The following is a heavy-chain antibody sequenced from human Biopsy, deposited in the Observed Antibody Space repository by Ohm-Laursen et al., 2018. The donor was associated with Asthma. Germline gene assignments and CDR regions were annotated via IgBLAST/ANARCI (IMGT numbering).Heavy chain of an antibody. D-gene: IGHD3-22*01. Sequence: SLRLSCAASGFAASRDHMFWVRQAPGKGLEWVSVIYSGGTSHTADSVRGRFTISRDYSKNMLYLQMHSLRAEDTAVYYCARGDSSNWSHYYFDYWGQGTLVTVSS. J-gene: IGHJ4*02. V-gene: IGHV3-53*01. CDR3: ARGDSSNWSHYYFDY. CDR1: GFAASRDH. CDR2: IYSGGTS.